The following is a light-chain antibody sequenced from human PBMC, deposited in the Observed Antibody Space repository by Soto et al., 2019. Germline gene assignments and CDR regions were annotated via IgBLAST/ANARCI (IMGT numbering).Light chain of an antibody. CDR2: DAS. CDR1: QSVSRS. V-gene: IGKV3D-15*01. J-gene: IGKJ4*01. Sequence: EMVLTQSPATLSLSPGDRATLSCRASQSVSRSLAWYQQKPGQAPRLLIYDASNRATDIPARFSGSGSGTDFTLTISSLQSEDFAVYSCQQYNNWLTFGGGTKVDIK. CDR3: QQYNNWLT.